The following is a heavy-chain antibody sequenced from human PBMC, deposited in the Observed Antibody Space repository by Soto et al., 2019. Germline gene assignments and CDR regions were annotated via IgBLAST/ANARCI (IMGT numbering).Heavy chain of an antibody. D-gene: IGHD5-18*01. V-gene: IGHV3-48*02. CDR2: ISSSSSTI. J-gene: IGHJ4*02. CDR3: ARHQTAMVACFGY. Sequence: VLQATEKGLEWVSYISSSSSTIYYADSVKGRFTISRDNAKNSLYLQMNSLRDEDTAVYYCARHQTAMVACFGYRGQGTLVTGSS.